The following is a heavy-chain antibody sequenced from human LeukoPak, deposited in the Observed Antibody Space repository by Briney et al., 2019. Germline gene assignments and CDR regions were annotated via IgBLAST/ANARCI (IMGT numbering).Heavy chain of an antibody. Sequence: GGSLRLSCAASGFTFSSYGMHWVRQAPGKGLEWVASIRYDGSNKYYADSVKGRFTISRDNSKNTLYLQMNSLRAEDTAVYYCPKDATDYYDSSGYVGMWGQGTLVTVSS. CDR3: PKDATDYYDSSGYVGM. CDR1: GFTFSSYG. D-gene: IGHD3-22*01. V-gene: IGHV3-30*02. J-gene: IGHJ4*02. CDR2: IRYDGSNK.